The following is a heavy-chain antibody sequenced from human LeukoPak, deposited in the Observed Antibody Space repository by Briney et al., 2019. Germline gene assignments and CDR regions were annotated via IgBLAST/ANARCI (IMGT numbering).Heavy chain of an antibody. CDR2: ISGSGSDT. J-gene: IGHJ4*02. CDR1: GFSFSDYY. CDR3: VKGGTGYCSSTSCLYYFDY. Sequence: PGGSLRLSCAAPGFSFSDYYMTWIRQAPRMGLQWLSYISGSGSDTNYADSVKGRFTTSRDNAKNSLYLQMNSLRAEDAAVYYCVKGGTGYCSSTSCLYYFDYWGRGALVTVPS. V-gene: IGHV3-11*06. D-gene: IGHD2-2*01.